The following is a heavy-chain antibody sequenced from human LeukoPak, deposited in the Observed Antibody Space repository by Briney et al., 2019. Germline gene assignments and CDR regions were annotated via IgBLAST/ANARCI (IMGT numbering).Heavy chain of an antibody. CDR2: IGTAGDT. V-gene: IGHV3-13*01. Sequence: GGSLRLSCAASRFTFSSYDMHWVRQAPGKGLEWVSAIGTAGDTCYPGSVEGRFTISRENAKNSLYLQMNSLRAGDTAVYYCAMTFADITVTTGDTVLFDYWGQGTLVTVSS. J-gene: IGHJ4*02. CDR3: AMTFADITVTTGDTVLFDY. D-gene: IGHD4-17*01. CDR1: RFTFSSYD.